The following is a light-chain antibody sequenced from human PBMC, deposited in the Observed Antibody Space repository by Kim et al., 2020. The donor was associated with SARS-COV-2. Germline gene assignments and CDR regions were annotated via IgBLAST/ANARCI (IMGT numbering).Light chain of an antibody. J-gene: IGKJ2*01. CDR1: QSISSY. CDR3: QQSYSTPYT. CDR2: AAS. V-gene: IGKV1-39*01. Sequence: ASVGDRVTITCRASQSISSYLNWYQQKPGKAPKLLIYAASSLQSGVPSGFSGSGSGTDFTLTISSLQPEDFATYYCQQSYSTPYTFGQGTKLEI.